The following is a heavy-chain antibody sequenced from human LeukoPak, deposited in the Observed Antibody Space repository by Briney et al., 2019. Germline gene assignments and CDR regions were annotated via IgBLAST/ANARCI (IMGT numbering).Heavy chain of an antibody. V-gene: IGHV3-7*01. J-gene: IGHJ4*02. CDR2: IKQDGSGK. Sequence: GGSLILSCASSGFTFSNYWMSWVRQAPGKGLECVANIKQDGSGKNYVDSVKGRFTTSRDNAKNSLYLQMNSLRAEDTAVYYCAKYARGPLDWGQGTLVTVSS. CDR1: GFTFSNYW. D-gene: IGHD6-6*01. CDR3: AKYARGPLD.